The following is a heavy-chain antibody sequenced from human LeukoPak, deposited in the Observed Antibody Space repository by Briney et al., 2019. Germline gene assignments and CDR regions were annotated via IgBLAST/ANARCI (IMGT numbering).Heavy chain of an antibody. CDR1: GLTFDDYA. D-gene: IGHD2-2*01. V-gene: IGHV3-9*01. CDR2: ISWNSGRK. J-gene: IGHJ4*02. CDR3: AKCLSTSCQGAFDY. Sequence: GGPLRLSCAASGLTFDDYAMHWVRQAAGKGPEWVSGISWNSGRKDYADSVKGRFTISRDNAKNSLYLQMNSLRVEDTALYYCAKCLSTSCQGAFDYWGQGTLFTVSS.